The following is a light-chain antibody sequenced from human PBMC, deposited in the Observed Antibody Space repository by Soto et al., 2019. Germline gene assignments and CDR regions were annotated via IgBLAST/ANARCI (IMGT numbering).Light chain of an antibody. CDR2: GAS. V-gene: IGKV3-15*01. J-gene: IGKJ1*01. CDR1: QSVSSN. CDR3: QHYNYCPPWT. Sequence: EIVMTQSPATLSVSPGERATLSCRASQSVSSNLAWYQQKPGQAPRLLIYGASTRATGIPARFSGRGSGTEFTLTINSLQSADFAIYYCQHYNYCPPWTFGKGTKVEIK.